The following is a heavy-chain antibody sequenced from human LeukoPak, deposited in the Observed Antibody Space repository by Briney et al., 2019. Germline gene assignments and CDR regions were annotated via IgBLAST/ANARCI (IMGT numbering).Heavy chain of an antibody. CDR3: AKGYSSGWYYFDY. J-gene: IGHJ4*02. CDR1: GFTFSSYA. CDR2: ISGSGGST. D-gene: IGHD6-19*01. Sequence: PGGSLRLSCAASGFTFSSYAMSWVRQAPGRGLEWVSAISGSGGSTYYADSVKGRFTISRDNSKNTLYLQMNSLRAEDTAVYYCAKGYSSGWYYFDYWAREPWSPSPQ. V-gene: IGHV3-23*01.